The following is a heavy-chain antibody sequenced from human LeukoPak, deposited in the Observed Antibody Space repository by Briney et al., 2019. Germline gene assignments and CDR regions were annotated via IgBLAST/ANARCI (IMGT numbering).Heavy chain of an antibody. CDR3: ARTYYDFWSGYYSHEGNPFDY. Sequence: PGGSLRLSCAASGFTFSSYCMNWVRQAPGKGLEWVSDIRSSSRTIYYADSVKGRFTITRDNAKNSLYLEMNSLRAEDTAVYYCARTYYDFWSGYYSHEGNPFDYWGQGTLVTVSS. J-gene: IGHJ4*02. V-gene: IGHV3-48*01. CDR2: IRSSSRTI. CDR1: GFTFSSYC. D-gene: IGHD3-3*01.